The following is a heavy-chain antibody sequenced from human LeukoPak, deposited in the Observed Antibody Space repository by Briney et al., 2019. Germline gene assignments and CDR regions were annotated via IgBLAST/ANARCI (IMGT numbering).Heavy chain of an antibody. D-gene: IGHD6-13*01. J-gene: IGHJ1*01. Sequence: GGSLSLSCAASGTTFSSYGMHWVRQAPGRGLEWVAVISYDGSNKYYIDYVKGRFTISRDNSKNTLYLQMNSLRVEDTAVYYCASSRLEYFQHWGQGTLVTVSS. CDR2: ISYDGSNK. CDR1: GTTFSSYG. CDR3: ASSRLEYFQH. V-gene: IGHV3-30*03.